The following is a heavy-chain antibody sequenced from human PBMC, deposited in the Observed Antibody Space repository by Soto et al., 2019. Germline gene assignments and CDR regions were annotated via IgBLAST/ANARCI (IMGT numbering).Heavy chain of an antibody. D-gene: IGHD1-1*01. Sequence: QVQLVQSGAEVRKPGASVKVSCKASGYIFTTFGIGWVRQAPGQGLEWMGWISAYNGNRNFAQNVRDRVTMTTDTSTNTAHMELRSLRSDDTAVYHCARDGGTGLDYWGQGTLVTVSS. J-gene: IGHJ4*02. CDR3: ARDGGTGLDY. CDR1: GYIFTTFG. V-gene: IGHV1-18*01. CDR2: ISAYNGNR.